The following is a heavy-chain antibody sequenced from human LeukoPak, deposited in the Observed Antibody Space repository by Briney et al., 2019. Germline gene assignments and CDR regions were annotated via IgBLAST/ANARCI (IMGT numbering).Heavy chain of an antibody. CDR3: AKGHYDILTGYYIDY. V-gene: IGHV3-66*01. Sequence: GGSLRLSCAASGFTVNNNHMNWVRQAPGKGLEWVSVIYSGGSTYYADSVKGRFTISKDNSKNTLYLQMNSLRAEDTAVYYCAKGHYDILTGYYIDYWGQGTLVTVSS. J-gene: IGHJ4*02. CDR2: IYSGGST. D-gene: IGHD3-9*01. CDR1: GFTVNNNH.